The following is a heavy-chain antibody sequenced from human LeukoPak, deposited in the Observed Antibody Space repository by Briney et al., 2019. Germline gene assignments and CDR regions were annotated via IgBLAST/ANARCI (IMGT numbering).Heavy chain of an antibody. CDR3: ARSSDYGDGGVDY. D-gene: IGHD4-17*01. CDR2: ITSSSSTI. J-gene: IGHJ4*02. Sequence: GGSLRLSCVASGFTFNSYSMNWVRQAPGKGLECVSYITSSSSTIYYADSVKGRFTISRDNAKNSLHLQMKSLRDEDTAVYYCARSSDYGDGGVDYWGQGTLVTVSS. V-gene: IGHV3-48*02. CDR1: GFTFNSYS.